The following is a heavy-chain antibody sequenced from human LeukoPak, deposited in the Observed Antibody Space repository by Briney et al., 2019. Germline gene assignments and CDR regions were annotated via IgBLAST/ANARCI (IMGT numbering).Heavy chain of an antibody. V-gene: IGHV3-9*01. D-gene: IGHD5-18*01. J-gene: IGHJ4*02. CDR2: ISWNSVTI. Sequence: GGSLRLSCVGSGFRFDDYGMHWVRQAPGKGLEWGAGISWNSVTIEYGDSVKGRFTISRENARNSLFLQMNSLTVEDTALYYCAKSGPDTTMLHGFDKWGQGTLVAVSS. CDR3: AKSGPDTTMLHGFDK. CDR1: GFRFDDYG.